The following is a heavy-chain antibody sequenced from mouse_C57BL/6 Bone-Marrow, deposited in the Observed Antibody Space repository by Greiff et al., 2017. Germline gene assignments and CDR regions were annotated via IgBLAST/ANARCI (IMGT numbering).Heavy chain of an antibody. D-gene: IGHD2-3*01. J-gene: IGHJ3*01. Sequence: EVKLVESGDGFVKPGGSLKLSCAASGFTFSSYAMSWVRQTPEKRLEWVAYISSGGDYIYYADTVKGRFTISRDNARNTLYLQMSSLKSEDTSMYYCTRDWVGLLLPFAYWGQGTLVTVSA. CDR1: GFTFSSYA. CDR2: ISSGGDYI. CDR3: TRDWVGLLLPFAY. V-gene: IGHV5-9-1*02.